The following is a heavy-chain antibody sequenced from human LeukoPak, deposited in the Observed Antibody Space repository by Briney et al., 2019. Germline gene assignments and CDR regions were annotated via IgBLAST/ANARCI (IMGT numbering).Heavy chain of an antibody. Sequence: GGTLRLSCAGSGFTFGGYGMHWFRQTPGKGLEWVAVIAYDGSRAFYADSVKGRFTISRDNSKNTMSVQMDDLRAEDTAVYYCTRYNNDHFDYWGQGTLVTVSS. D-gene: IGHD1-14*01. J-gene: IGHJ4*02. CDR2: IAYDGSRA. CDR3: TRYNNDHFDY. V-gene: IGHV3-33*01. CDR1: GFTFGGYG.